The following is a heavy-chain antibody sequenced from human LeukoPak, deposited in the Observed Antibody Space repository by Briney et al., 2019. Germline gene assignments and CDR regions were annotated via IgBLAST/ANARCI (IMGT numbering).Heavy chain of an antibody. D-gene: IGHD3-22*01. CDR1: GYTFTGYY. V-gene: IGHV1-2*02. J-gene: IGHJ5*02. CDR2: INPNSGGT. CDR3: ARIPEYYYDSSGYYKDWFDP. Sequence: ASVTVSCKASGYTFTGYYMHWVRQAPGQGLEWMGWINPNSGGTNYAQKFQGRVTMTRDTSISTAYMELSRLRSDDTAVYYCARIPEYYYDSSGYYKDWFDPWGQGTLVTVSS.